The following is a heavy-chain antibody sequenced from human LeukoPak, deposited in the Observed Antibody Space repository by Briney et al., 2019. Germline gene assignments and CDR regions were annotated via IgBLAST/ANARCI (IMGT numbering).Heavy chain of an antibody. D-gene: IGHD1-26*01. J-gene: IGHJ4*02. CDR3: ARGSGTYHDFDY. Sequence: SVKVSCKASGYTFIGYFIHWVRRAPGQGLEWMGWMNPRSGDTNYTQSLQGRVTMTRDTSFSTAYMELSRLTSDDTAVYYCARGSGTYHDFDYWGQGTLVTVPS. V-gene: IGHV1-2*02. CDR1: GYTFIGYF. CDR2: MNPRSGDT.